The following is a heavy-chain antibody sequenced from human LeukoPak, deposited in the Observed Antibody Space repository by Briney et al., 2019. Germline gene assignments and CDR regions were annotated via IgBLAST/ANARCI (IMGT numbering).Heavy chain of an antibody. CDR1: GGSFSGYY. V-gene: IGHV4-34*01. CDR3: ARSVRRSSSSQNGG. Sequence: SETLSLTCAVYGGSFSGYYWSWIRQPPGKGLEWIGEINHRGSTNYNPSLKSRVTISVDTSKNQFSLKLSSVTAADTAVYYCARSVRRSSSSQNGGWGQGTLVTVSS. J-gene: IGHJ4*02. D-gene: IGHD6-6*01. CDR2: INHRGST.